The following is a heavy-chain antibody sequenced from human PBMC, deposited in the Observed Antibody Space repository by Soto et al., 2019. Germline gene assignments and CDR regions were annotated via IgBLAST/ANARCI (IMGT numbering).Heavy chain of an antibody. J-gene: IGHJ4*02. CDR2: ISSTSSYI. CDR3: AVGEGTGTPYFDY. D-gene: IGHD1-7*01. Sequence: VQLVESGGGLVKPGGSLRLSCAASGFTFSTYNMNWVRQAPGKGLEWVSSISSTSSYIYYADSVKGRFTISRDNAKNSLYLQMNSLRAEDTAVYYCAVGEGTGTPYFDYWGQGTLVTVSS. CDR1: GFTFSTYN. V-gene: IGHV3-21*01.